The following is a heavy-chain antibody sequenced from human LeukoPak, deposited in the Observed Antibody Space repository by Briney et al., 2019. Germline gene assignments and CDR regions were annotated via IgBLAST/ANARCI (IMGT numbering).Heavy chain of an antibody. CDR3: GGSFYDYVWGSYREIDY. D-gene: IGHD3-16*02. CDR1: GGTFSSYA. V-gene: IGHV1-69*13. Sequence: ASVTVSCKASGGTFSSYAISWVRQAPGQGLEWMGGIIPIFGTANYAQKFQGRVTITADESTSTAYMELSSLRSEDTAVYYCGGSFYDYVWGSYREIDYWGQGTLVTVSS. J-gene: IGHJ4*02. CDR2: IIPIFGTA.